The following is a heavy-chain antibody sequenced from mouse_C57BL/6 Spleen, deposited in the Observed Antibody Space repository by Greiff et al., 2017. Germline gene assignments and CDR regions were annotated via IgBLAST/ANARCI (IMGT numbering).Heavy chain of an antibody. CDR3: ASVTTVVAMDY. CDR2: LNPSSGYT. Sequence: VQLQQSGAELAKPGASVTLSCKASGYTFTSYWMHWVKQRPGQGLEWIGYLNPSSGYTKYNQKFKDKATLTADKSSSTAYMQLSSLTYEDSAVYYCASVTTVVAMDYWGQGTSVTVSS. D-gene: IGHD1-1*01. CDR1: GYTFTSYW. V-gene: IGHV1-7*01. J-gene: IGHJ4*01.